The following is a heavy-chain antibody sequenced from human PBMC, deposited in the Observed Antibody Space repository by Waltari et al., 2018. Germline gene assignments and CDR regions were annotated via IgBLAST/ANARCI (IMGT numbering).Heavy chain of an antibody. CDR2: IIPICGTA. J-gene: IGHJ4*02. V-gene: IGHV1-69*12. CDR1: GGTFSSYA. Sequence: QVQLVQSGAEVKKPGSSVKVSCKASGGTFSSYAISWVRQAPGQGLEWMGGIIPICGTANDAQKFQGRVTITADESTSTAYMELSSLRSEDTAVYYCASPRSYCSSTSCYTGGGDFDYWGQGTLVTVSS. CDR3: ASPRSYCSSTSCYTGGGDFDY. D-gene: IGHD2-2*02.